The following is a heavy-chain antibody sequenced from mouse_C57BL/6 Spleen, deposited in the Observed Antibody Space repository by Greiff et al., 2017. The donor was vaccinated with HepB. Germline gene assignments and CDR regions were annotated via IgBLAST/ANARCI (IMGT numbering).Heavy chain of an antibody. CDR1: GYSITSGYY. D-gene: IGHD4-1*01. V-gene: IGHV3-6*01. J-gene: IGHJ4*01. CDR2: ISYDGSN. CDR3: ARELGQGAMDY. Sequence: EVKLQESGPGLVKPSQSLSLTCSVTGYSITSGYYWNWIRQFPGNKLEWMGYISYDGSNNYNPSLKNRISITRDTSKNQFFLKLNSVTTEDTATYYCARELGQGAMDYWGQGTSVTVSS.